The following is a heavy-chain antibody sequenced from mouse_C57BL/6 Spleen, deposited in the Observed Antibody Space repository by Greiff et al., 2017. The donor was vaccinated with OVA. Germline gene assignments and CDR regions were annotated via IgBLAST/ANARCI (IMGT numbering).Heavy chain of an antibody. CDR3: ARITTVVALHYYAMDY. D-gene: IGHD1-1*01. J-gene: IGHJ4*01. CDR1: GYSITSGYY. CDR2: ISYDGSN. V-gene: IGHV3-6*01. Sequence: VQLQQSGPGLVKPSQSLSLTCSVTGYSITSGYYWNWIRQFPGNKLEWMGYISYDGSNNYNPSLKNRISITRDTSKNQFFLKLNSVTTEDTATYYCARITTVVALHYYAMDYWGQGTSVTVSS.